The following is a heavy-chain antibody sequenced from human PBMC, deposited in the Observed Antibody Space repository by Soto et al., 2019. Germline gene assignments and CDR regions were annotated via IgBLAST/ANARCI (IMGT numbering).Heavy chain of an antibody. Sequence: SQTLSLTCAISGHTVSSNSAAWTWVRQSPSRGLEWLGRTYYRSKWYNDYAVSMKSRITINPDTSKNQFSLQLNSVTPEDTAVYFCGSESLRGLITNWGQRSLVIVSS. J-gene: IGHJ4*02. CDR3: GSESLRGLITN. CDR2: TYYRSKWYN. D-gene: IGHD1-20*01. V-gene: IGHV6-1*01. CDR1: GHTVSSNSAA.